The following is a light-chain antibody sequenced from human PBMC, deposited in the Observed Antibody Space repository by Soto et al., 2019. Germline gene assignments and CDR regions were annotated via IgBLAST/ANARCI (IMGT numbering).Light chain of an antibody. CDR2: EVS. CDR1: NSDIGVYNY. V-gene: IGLV2-8*01. J-gene: IGLJ1*01. Sequence: QSALTQPPSASGSPGQSVTISCTGTNSDIGVYNYVSWYQQHPGKAPKLMLYEVSKRPSGVPDRFSGSKSGNTASLTVSGLQAEDEADYYCRSYAGSNNLYVFGTGTKVIVL. CDR3: RSYAGSNNLYV.